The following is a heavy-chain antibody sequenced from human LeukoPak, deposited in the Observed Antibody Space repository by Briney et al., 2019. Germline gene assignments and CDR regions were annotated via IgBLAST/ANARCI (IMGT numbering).Heavy chain of an antibody. V-gene: IGHV1-2*02. CDR1: GDRCLDDY. CDR3: ARDGARTRNYTFDI. CDR2: INPRTGDT. D-gene: IGHD5-24*01. Sequence: ASVKVSCKASGDRCLDDYIHWVRQAPGQGLEWMGYINPRTGDTKYTQKSQGRVTMTRDTSINTAYMELSSLRPYDTAIYFCARDGARTRNYTFDIWGPGTMVTVSP. J-gene: IGHJ3*02.